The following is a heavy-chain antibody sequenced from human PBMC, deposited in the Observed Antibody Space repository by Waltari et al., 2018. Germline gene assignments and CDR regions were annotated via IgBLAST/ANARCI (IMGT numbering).Heavy chain of an antibody. CDR3: ARVGSWFGELDDY. J-gene: IGHJ4*02. D-gene: IGHD3-10*01. V-gene: IGHV3-21*01. CDR1: GFTFSSYS. Sequence: EVQLVESGGGLVKPGGSLRLSCAASGFTFSSYSMNWVRQAPGKGLEWVSSISSISSYIYYADSVKGRFTISRDNAKNSLYLQMNSLRAEDTAVYYCARVGSWFGELDDYWGQGTLVTVSS. CDR2: ISSISSYI.